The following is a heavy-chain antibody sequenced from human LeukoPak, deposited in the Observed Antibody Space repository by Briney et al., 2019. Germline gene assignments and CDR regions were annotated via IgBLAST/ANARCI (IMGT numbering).Heavy chain of an antibody. CDR3: VRSIAYYYYGMDV. CDR2: IIPIFGTA. J-gene: IGHJ6*04. CDR1: GGTLSSYA. Sequence: GASVKVSCKASGGTLSSYAISWVRQAPGQGLEWMGGIIPIFGTANYAQKFQGRVTITADKSTSTAYMELSSLRSEDTAVYYCVRSIAYYYYGMDVWGKGTTVTVSS. V-gene: IGHV1-69*06. D-gene: IGHD3-10*01.